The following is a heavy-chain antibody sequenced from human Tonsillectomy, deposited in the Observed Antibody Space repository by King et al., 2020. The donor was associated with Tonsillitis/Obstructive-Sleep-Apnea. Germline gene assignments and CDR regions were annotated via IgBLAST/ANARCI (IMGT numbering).Heavy chain of an antibody. V-gene: IGHV2-70*11. CDR2: IDWDDDK. CDR3: ARIPGYSSSFNYMDV. Sequence: VTLKESGPALVKPTQTLTLTCTFSGFSLSTSGMCVNWNRQPPGKALEWLARIDWDDDKYYSTSLKTRLTISKDTSKNQVVLTMTNMDPVDTATYYCARIPGYSSSFNYMDVWGKGTTVTVSS. CDR1: GFSLSTSGMC. J-gene: IGHJ6*03. D-gene: IGHD6-6*01.